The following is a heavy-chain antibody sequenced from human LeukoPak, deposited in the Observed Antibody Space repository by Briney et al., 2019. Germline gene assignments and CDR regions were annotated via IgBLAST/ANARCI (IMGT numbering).Heavy chain of an antibody. D-gene: IGHD3-22*01. CDR2: IYYSGST. CDR3: ARVGLNYYDSSGYYYYYYGMDV. CDR1: GGSISSGGYY. V-gene: IGHV4-31*03. Sequence: SETLSLTCTVSGGSISSGGYYWSWIRQHPGKGLEWIGYIYYSGSTYYNPSLKSRVTISVDTSKNQFSLKLSSVTAADTAVYYCARVGLNYYDSSGYYYYYYGMDVWGQGTTVTVSS. J-gene: IGHJ6*02.